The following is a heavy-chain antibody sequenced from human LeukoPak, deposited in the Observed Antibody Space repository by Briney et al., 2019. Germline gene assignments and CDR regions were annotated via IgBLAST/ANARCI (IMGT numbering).Heavy chain of an antibody. CDR3: TREPQGAGNSGLDY. Sequence: GGSLRLSCAASGFTFSSYSMNWVRQAPGKGLEWVSYISSSSSTIYYADSVKGRFTISRDNAKNSLFLLMNSLRAEDTAVYYCTREPQGAGNSGLDYWGQGTLVTVSS. CDR1: GFTFSSYS. D-gene: IGHD4-23*01. CDR2: ISSSSSTI. V-gene: IGHV3-48*01. J-gene: IGHJ4*02.